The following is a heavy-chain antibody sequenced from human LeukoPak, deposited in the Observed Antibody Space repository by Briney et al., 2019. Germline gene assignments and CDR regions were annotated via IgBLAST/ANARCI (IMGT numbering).Heavy chain of an antibody. D-gene: IGHD3-22*01. CDR1: GYSISSGYY. J-gene: IGHJ4*02. CDR2: IYHSGST. CDR3: AGRYYDSSGYYHVGFDY. Sequence: SETLSLTCTVSGYSISSGYYWGWIRQPPGKGLEWIGSIYHSGSTYYNPPLKSRVTISVDTSKNQFSLKLSSVTAADTAVYYCAGRYYDSSGYYHVGFDYWGQGTLVTVSS. V-gene: IGHV4-38-2*02.